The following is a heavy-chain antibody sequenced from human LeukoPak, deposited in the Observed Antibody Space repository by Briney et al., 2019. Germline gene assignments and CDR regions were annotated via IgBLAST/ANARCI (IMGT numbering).Heavy chain of an antibody. J-gene: IGHJ3*02. D-gene: IGHD3-10*01. CDR2: ISYDGSNK. V-gene: IGHV3-30-3*01. CDR3: ARDLSLWPDAFDI. Sequence: LPGGSLRLSCAASGFTFSSYWMSWVRQAPGKGLEWVAVISYDGSNKYYADSVKGRFTISRDNSKNTLYLQMNSLRAEDTAVYYCARDLSLWPDAFDIWGQGTMVTVSS. CDR1: GFTFSSYW.